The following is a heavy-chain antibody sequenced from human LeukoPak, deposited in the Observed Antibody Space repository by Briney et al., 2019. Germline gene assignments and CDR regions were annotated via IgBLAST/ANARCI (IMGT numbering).Heavy chain of an antibody. V-gene: IGHV3-30-3*01. CDR1: GFTFSSYA. J-gene: IGHJ4*02. CDR3: ARHDYGGNSGDY. Sequence: GRSLRLSCAASGFTFSSYAMHWVRQAPGKGLEWVAVISYDGSNKYYADSVKGRFTISRDNSKNTLYLQMNSLRDEDTAVYYCARHDYGGNSGDYWGQGTLVTVSS. CDR2: ISYDGSNK. D-gene: IGHD4-23*01.